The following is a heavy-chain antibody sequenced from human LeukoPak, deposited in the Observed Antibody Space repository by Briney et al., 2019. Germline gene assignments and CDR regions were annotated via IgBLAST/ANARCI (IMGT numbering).Heavy chain of an antibody. V-gene: IGHV1-24*01. Sequence: ASGRVSFTVSGYTLTELSMHWVRQAPGKGGEWMGGFDPEDGETIYAQKFQDRITMTEDTSTDTAYMELSSLRSEDTAVYYCATEAAAFDYWGQGTLVTVSS. D-gene: IGHD2-15*01. CDR1: GYTLTELS. J-gene: IGHJ4*02. CDR2: FDPEDGET. CDR3: ATEAAAFDY.